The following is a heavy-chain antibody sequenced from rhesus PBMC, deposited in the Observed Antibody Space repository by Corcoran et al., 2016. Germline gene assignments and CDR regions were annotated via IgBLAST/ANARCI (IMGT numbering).Heavy chain of an antibody. V-gene: IGHV3S5*01. CDR1: GITFSSYG. Sequence: EVQLVESGGGLVQPGGSLRLSCAASGITFSSYGMSWVRQAPGKGLERVSYISNGGGSTYYADSVKGRFTISRDNSKITLSLQMNSLRAGDTAVYYCAKENSYSGSWNRGPFDYWGQGVLVTVSS. D-gene: IGHD6-25*01. J-gene: IGHJ4*01. CDR2: ISNGGGST. CDR3: AKENSYSGSWNRGPFDY.